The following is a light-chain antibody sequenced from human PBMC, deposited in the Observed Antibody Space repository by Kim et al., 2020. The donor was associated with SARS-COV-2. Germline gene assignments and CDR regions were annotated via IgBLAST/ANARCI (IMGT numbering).Light chain of an antibody. CDR2: DTS. CDR3: QQRTDWLWA. Sequence: EIVLTQSPATLSLSPGERAALSCRASQSVRYSLAWYQQKPGQAPRLVIYDTSIRATGIPARFSGSGSGTDFTLTISSLESEDSAVYYCQQRTDWLWAFGQGTKVEIK. CDR1: QSVRYS. J-gene: IGKJ1*01. V-gene: IGKV3-11*01.